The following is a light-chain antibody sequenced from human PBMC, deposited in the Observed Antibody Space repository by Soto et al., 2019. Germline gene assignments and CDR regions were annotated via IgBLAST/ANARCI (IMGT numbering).Light chain of an antibody. Sequence: QSVLTQPRSVSGSPGQSVTISCTGTSSDVGGYNYVSWYQQHPGKAPKLMIYDVSKRPSGVPDRFSGSKSGNTASLTTSGLQPDDEADYYCCSFAGTYTFYVFGTGTKVTVL. V-gene: IGLV2-11*01. CDR2: DVS. J-gene: IGLJ1*01. CDR3: CSFAGTYTFYV. CDR1: SSDVGGYNY.